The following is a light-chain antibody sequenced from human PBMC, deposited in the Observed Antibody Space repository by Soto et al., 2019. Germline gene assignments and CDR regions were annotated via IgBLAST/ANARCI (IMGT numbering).Light chain of an antibody. CDR2: GAS. CDR1: QSVGSNY. V-gene: IGKV3-20*01. J-gene: IGKJ1*01. CDR3: QQYGSSIQT. Sequence: EIVLTQFPGTLSLSPGERATRSCRASQSVGSNYLAWYQQRPGQPPNLLIFGASHRAPDIPDRFSGSGSGTDFTLTISRLEPEDFAVYYCQQYGSSIQTFGQGTKVDIK.